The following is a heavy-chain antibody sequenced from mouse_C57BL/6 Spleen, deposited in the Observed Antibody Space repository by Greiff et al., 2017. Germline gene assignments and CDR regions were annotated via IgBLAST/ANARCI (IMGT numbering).Heavy chain of an antibody. D-gene: IGHD2-4*01. J-gene: IGHJ1*03. Sequence: EVQLVESGPGLVKPSQSLSLTCSVTGYSITSGYYWNWIRQFPGNKLEWMGYISYDGSNNYNPALKNRTSITRDTSKNQFFLKLNSVTTEDTATYYCARVDYDWYFDVWGTGTTVTVSS. CDR2: ISYDGSN. V-gene: IGHV3-6*01. CDR1: GYSITSGYY. CDR3: ARVDYDWYFDV.